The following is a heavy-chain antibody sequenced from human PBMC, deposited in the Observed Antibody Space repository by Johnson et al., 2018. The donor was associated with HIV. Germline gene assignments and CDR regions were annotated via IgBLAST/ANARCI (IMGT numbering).Heavy chain of an antibody. CDR1: GFTLDDYA. D-gene: IGHD6-6*01. J-gene: IGHJ3*02. Sequence: VQLVESGGGVVSLGGSLRLSCVASGFTLDDYAMSWVRQTPGKGLEWVSASSGSGCSTYYADSVKGRFTISRDNYKNTLYLQMNSLRAEDTAVYYCARVYSSSSAHAFDIWGQGTMVTVSS. CDR3: ARVYSSSSAHAFDI. CDR2: SSGSGCST. V-gene: IGHV3-23*04.